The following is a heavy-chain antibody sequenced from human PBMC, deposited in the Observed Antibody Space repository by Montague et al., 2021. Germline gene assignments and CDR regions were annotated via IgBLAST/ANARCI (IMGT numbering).Heavy chain of an antibody. J-gene: IGHJ6*02. V-gene: IGHV4-59*01. CDR1: GGSISSYY. CDR3: ARDVYSSGWSGYGMDV. CDR2: IYNSGRT. D-gene: IGHD6-19*01. Sequence: SDTLSLTCTVSGGSISSYYWSWIRQPPGKGLEWIGYIYNSGRTNYNPSLKSRVTISVDTSKNQFSLRLSSVTAADTAVYYCARDVYSSGWSGYGMDVWGQGTTVTVSS.